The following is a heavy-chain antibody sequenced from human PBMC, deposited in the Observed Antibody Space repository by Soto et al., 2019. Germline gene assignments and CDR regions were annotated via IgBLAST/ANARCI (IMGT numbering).Heavy chain of an antibody. V-gene: IGHV1-69*13. CDR3: ARSSRFGNWVFWFDP. J-gene: IGHJ5*02. Sequence: SVKVSCKASGGTFSSYAISWVRQAPGQGLEWMGGIIPIFGTANYAQKFQGRVTITADESTSTAYMELSSLRSEDTAVYYCARSSRFGNWVFWFDPWGQGTLVTVSS. CDR1: GGTFSSYA. D-gene: IGHD7-27*01. CDR2: IIPIFGTA.